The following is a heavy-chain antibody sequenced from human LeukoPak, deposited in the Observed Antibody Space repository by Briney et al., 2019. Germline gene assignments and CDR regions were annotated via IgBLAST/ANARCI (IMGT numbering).Heavy chain of an antibody. V-gene: IGHV3-30*02. CDR3: AKDAPYGDYELGAFDI. D-gene: IGHD4-17*01. CDR1: GFTFSSYG. CDR2: IRYNGSNK. Sequence: PGGSLRLSCAASGFTFSSYGMHWVRQAPGKGLEWVAFIRYNGSNKYYAYSVKGRFTISRDNSKNTLYLQMNSLRAEDTAVYYCAKDAPYGDYELGAFDIWGQGTMVTVSS. J-gene: IGHJ3*02.